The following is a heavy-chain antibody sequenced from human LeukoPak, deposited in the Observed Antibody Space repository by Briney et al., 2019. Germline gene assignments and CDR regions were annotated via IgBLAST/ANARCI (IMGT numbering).Heavy chain of an antibody. CDR3: ARRRVRGARDY. CDR1: GGSISSYY. CDR2: IYYSGST. D-gene: IGHD3-10*01. Sequence: ETLSLTCTVSGGSISSYYWSWIRQPPGKGLEWIGSIYYSGSTYYNPSLKSRVTISVDTSKNQFSLKLSSVTAADTAVYYCARRRVRGARDYWGQGTLVTVSS. V-gene: IGHV4-39*01. J-gene: IGHJ4*02.